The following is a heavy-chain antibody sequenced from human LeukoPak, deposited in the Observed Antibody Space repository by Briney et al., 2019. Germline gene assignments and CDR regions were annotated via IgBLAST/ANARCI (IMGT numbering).Heavy chain of an antibody. J-gene: IGHJ4*02. D-gene: IGHD6-19*01. CDR3: ANWAGTPAGYFSGPLDY. CDR2: ISPGNGNT. V-gene: IGHV1-3*01. CDR1: GYTLIDHD. Sequence: ASVKIYCKAPGYTLIDHDLHCLRQAPGQRLEWMGWISPGNGNTKYSQKFQGRVTITRDTSASTAYMELSSLTSEDTAVYYCANWAGTPAGYFSGPLDYWGQGTLVTVSS.